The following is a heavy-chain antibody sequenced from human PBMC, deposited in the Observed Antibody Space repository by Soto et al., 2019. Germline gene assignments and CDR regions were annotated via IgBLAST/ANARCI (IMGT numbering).Heavy chain of an antibody. Sequence: GGSLRLSCAASGFTFSSYWMSWVRQAPGKGLEWVANIKQDGSEKYYVDSVKGRFTISRDNAKNSLYLQMNSLRAEYTAVYYCARDGRGLGYCSSPSCYGEANYYYGMDVWGQGTTVTVSS. CDR2: IKQDGSEK. CDR1: GFTFSSYW. J-gene: IGHJ6*02. V-gene: IGHV3-7*01. D-gene: IGHD2-2*01. CDR3: ARDGRGLGYCSSPSCYGEANYYYGMDV.